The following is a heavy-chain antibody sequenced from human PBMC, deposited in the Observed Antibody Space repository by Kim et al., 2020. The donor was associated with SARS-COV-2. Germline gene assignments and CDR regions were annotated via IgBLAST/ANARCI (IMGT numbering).Heavy chain of an antibody. CDR3: SGGAVTGTRLRYFYYLDV. Sequence: GGSLRLSCAASGFTFSSYAMHWVRQATGKGLEWVSAIGTAGDTYYPGAVVRRFSIITENANNSLHLLMNSLIAGDTTVYYYSGGAVTGTRLRYFYYLDV. V-gene: IGHV3-13*01. CDR2: IGTAGDT. D-gene: IGHD3-9*01. CDR1: GFTFSSYA. J-gene: IGHJ6*03.